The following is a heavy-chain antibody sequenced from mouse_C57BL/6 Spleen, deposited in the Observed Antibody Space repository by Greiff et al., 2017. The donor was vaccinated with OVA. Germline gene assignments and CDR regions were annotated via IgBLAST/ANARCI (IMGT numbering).Heavy chain of an antibody. CDR2: ISGGGGNT. D-gene: IGHD4-1*01. Sequence: EVKLMESGGGLVKPGGSLKLSCAASGFTFSSYTMSWVRQTPEKRLEWVATISGGGGNTYYPDSVKGRFTISRDNAKNTLYLQMSSLRSEDTALYYCARTGTFDYWGQGTTLTVSS. V-gene: IGHV5-9*01. CDR3: ARTGTFDY. J-gene: IGHJ2*01. CDR1: GFTFSSYT.